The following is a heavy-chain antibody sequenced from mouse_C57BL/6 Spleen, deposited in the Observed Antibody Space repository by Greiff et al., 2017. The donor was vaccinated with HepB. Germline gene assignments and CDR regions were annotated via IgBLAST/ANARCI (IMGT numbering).Heavy chain of an antibody. V-gene: IGHV1-19*01. CDR1: GYTFTDYY. CDR3: ARFPNWDRGFAY. CDR2: INPYNGGT. J-gene: IGHJ3*01. Sequence: EVQLQQSGPVLVKPGASVKMSCKASGYTFTDYYMNWVKQSHGKSLEWIGVINPYNGGTSYNQKFKGKATLTVDKSSSTAYMELNSLTSEDSAVYYCARFPNWDRGFAYWGQGTLVTVSA. D-gene: IGHD4-1*01.